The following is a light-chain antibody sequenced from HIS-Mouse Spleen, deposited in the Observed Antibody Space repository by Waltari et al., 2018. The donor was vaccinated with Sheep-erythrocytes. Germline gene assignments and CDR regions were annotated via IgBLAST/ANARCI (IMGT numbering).Light chain of an antibody. Sequence: QSALTQPASVSWSPGQSITISCTGTSSDVGSYNLVPWYQQHPGQAPKLMIYEGSKRPSGVSNRFSGSKSGNTASLTISGLQAEDEADYYCCSYAGSSTPWVFGGGTKLTVL. V-gene: IGLV2-23*01. J-gene: IGLJ3*02. CDR1: SSDVGSYNL. CDR2: EGS. CDR3: CSYAGSSTPWV.